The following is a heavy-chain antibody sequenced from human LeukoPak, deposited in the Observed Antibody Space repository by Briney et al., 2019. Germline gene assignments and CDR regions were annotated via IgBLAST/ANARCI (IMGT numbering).Heavy chain of an antibody. CDR1: GFTFSNYA. J-gene: IGHJ3*02. CDR3: ARVLRYYGSGTWGAFDI. D-gene: IGHD3-10*01. Sequence: GGSLRLSCAASGFTFSNYAMSWVRQAPGKGLEWVSVISGSSGSTYYADSVKGRFTISRDNSKNTLYLQMNSLRAEDTAVYYCARVLRYYGSGTWGAFDIWGQGTMVTVSS. V-gene: IGHV3-23*01. CDR2: ISGSSGST.